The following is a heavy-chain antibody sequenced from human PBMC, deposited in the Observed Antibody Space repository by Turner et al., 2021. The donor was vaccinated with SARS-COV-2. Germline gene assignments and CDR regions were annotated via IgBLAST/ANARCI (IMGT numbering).Heavy chain of an antibody. CDR2: ISTIIRTT. J-gene: IGHJ6*02. Sequence: EVQLVESGGGLVQPGGSLRLSCESSGFTFSTYSMNWVRQAQGKGLEWVSYISTIIRTTYYADSVKGRFTISRDNAKNSLYLKMNSLRDEDTAVYYCARGDDFWSGSYYYDMDVWGQGTTVTVSS. CDR3: ARGDDFWSGSYYYDMDV. D-gene: IGHD3-3*01. CDR1: GFTFSTYS. V-gene: IGHV3-48*02.